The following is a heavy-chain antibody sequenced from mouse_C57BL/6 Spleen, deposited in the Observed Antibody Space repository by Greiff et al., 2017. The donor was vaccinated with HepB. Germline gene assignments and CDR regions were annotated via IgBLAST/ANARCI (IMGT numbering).Heavy chain of an antibody. J-gene: IGHJ4*01. CDR2: IYPGSGST. D-gene: IGHD2-2*01. CDR1: GYTFTSYW. CDR3: ATQDGYGYDIYYAMDY. V-gene: IGHV1-55*01. Sequence: QVQLQQPGAELVKPGASVKMSCKASGYTFTSYWITWVKQRPGQGLEWIGDIYPGSGSTNYNEKFKSKATLTVDTSSSTAYMQLSSLTSEDSAVYYCATQDGYGYDIYYAMDYWGQGTSVTVSS.